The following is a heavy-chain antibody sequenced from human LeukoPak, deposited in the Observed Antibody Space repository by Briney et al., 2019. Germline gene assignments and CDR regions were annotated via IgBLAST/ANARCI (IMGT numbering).Heavy chain of an antibody. CDR2: VFRLQTVRT. CDR1: DSSITSTYY. Sequence: PSETLSLTCTVSDSSITSTYYWAWFRQPPGKGLEWIATVFRLQTVRTFYNPSLESRLTLSLDPSQNQFSLNLTSVTAPDTAIYYCARHQDGYGDYFDFWGQGILVTVSS. V-gene: IGHV4-38-2*02. J-gene: IGHJ4*02. D-gene: IGHD5-24*01. CDR3: ARHQDGYGDYFDF.